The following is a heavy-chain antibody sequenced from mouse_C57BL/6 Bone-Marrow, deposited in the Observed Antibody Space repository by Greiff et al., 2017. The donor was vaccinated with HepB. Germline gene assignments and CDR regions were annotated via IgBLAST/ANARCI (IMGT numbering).Heavy chain of an antibody. CDR1: GYTFTSYW. CDR2: IHPNSGST. J-gene: IGHJ4*01. V-gene: IGHV1-64*01. CDR3: ARRRFITYAMDY. Sequence: QVQLQQSGAELVKPGASVKLSCKASGYTFTSYWMHWVKQRPGQGLEWIGMIHPNSGSTNYNEKFKSKATLTVDKSSSTAYMQLSSLTSEDSAVYYCARRRFITYAMDYWGQGTSVTVSS. D-gene: IGHD1-1*01.